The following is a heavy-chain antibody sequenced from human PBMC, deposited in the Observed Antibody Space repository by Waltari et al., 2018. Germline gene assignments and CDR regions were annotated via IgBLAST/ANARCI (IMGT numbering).Heavy chain of an antibody. CDR3: ARGGWASNTFDI. CDR1: GFPFRSYN. J-gene: IGHJ3*02. V-gene: IGHV3-21*01. CDR2: ISSSSSKYI. Sequence: EVQLVESGGGLVKPGGSLRLSCSASGFPFRSYNMNWVRQAPGKGLEWVSFISSSSSKYIFDADSVKGRFTISRDNAKNSLWLQMNSLRVEDTAVYYCARGGWASNTFDIWGQGTMVTVSS. D-gene: IGHD3-16*01.